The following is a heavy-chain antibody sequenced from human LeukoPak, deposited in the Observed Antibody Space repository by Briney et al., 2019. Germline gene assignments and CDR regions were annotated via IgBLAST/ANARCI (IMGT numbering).Heavy chain of an antibody. CDR2: MNPNRGNT. J-gene: IGHJ6*02. D-gene: IGHD6-6*01. Sequence: ASVKVSCKASGYTFTSYDINWVRQATGQGLEWMGWMNPNRGNTGYAQKFQGRVTMTRNTSISTAYMELSSLRSEDTAVYYCARVEYSSYYYYGMDVWGQGTTVTVSS. V-gene: IGHV1-8*01. CDR3: ARVEYSSYYYYGMDV. CDR1: GYTFTSYD.